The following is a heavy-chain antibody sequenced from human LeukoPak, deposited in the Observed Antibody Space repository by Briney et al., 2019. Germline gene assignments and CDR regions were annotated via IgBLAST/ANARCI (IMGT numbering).Heavy chain of an antibody. Sequence: SETLSLTCTVSGGSISSYYWSWIRQPPGKGLEWIGYIYYSGSTNHNPSLKSRVTISVDTSKNQFSLKLSSVTAADTAVYYCASSPPWLTYYMDVWGKGTTVTVSS. J-gene: IGHJ6*03. V-gene: IGHV4-59*01. D-gene: IGHD3-22*01. CDR2: IYYSGST. CDR1: GGSISSYY. CDR3: ASSPPWLTYYMDV.